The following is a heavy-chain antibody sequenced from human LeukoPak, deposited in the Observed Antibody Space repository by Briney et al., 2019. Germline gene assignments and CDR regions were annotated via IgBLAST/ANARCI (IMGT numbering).Heavy chain of an antibody. CDR3: ARDATYYYESSGYGGVDY. CDR1: GGSISSYY. Sequence: SETLSLTCTVSGGSISSYYWSWIRQPPGKGLEWIGYIYYSGSTYYNPSLKSRVTISIDTSKNQFSLKMRSVTAADTALYYCARDATYYYESSGYGGVDYWGQGTLVTASS. CDR2: IYYSGST. J-gene: IGHJ4*02. V-gene: IGHV4-59*12. D-gene: IGHD3-22*01.